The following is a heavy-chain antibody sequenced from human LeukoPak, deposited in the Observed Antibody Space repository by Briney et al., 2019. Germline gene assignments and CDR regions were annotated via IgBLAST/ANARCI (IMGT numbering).Heavy chain of an antibody. CDR1: GGSFSGYY. CDR3: ATSYYQYFRF. CDR2: FDYSGST. Sequence: SETLSLTCAVYGGSFSGYYWGWTRQPPGKGLEWIGTFDYSGSTYYNPPLKSRVTISVDTSKNQFSLKLSSVTAADTAVYYCATSYYQYFRFWGQGTLVTVSS. V-gene: IGHV4-34*01. D-gene: IGHD1-26*01. J-gene: IGHJ1*01.